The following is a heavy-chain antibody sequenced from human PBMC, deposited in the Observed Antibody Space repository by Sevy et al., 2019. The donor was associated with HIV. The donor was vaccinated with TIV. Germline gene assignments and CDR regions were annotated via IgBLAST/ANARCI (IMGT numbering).Heavy chain of an antibody. V-gene: IGHV5-51*01. CDR2: IYPDDSEI. Sequence: GESLKISCQGSGYKFSSYWIGWVRQMPGRGLELMGIIYPDDSEIRYSPSFPGQVTISVDKSLSTAYLHWSSLKASDAAMYFCARRVYDTSGYPQYYFDYWGQGTLVTVSS. CDR3: ARRVYDTSGYPQYYFDY. J-gene: IGHJ4*02. CDR1: GYKFSSYW. D-gene: IGHD3-22*01.